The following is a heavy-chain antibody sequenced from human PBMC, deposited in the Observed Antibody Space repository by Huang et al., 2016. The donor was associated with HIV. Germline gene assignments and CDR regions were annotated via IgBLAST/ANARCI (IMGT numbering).Heavy chain of an antibody. CDR3: AREKAADSAWYGVYYFDY. Sequence: QVQLRQWGAGLVKPSETLSLTCAVYGGSFSGYYWTWIRQSPGKGLEWIGEINHIGKTNYQPSLKSRVTISKDTAKNQFSLQLTSVSAADTGDYFCAREKAADSAWYGVYYFDYWGEGALVTITS. J-gene: IGHJ4*02. CDR1: GGSFSGYY. V-gene: IGHV4-34*01. CDR2: INHIGKT. D-gene: IGHD6-19*01.